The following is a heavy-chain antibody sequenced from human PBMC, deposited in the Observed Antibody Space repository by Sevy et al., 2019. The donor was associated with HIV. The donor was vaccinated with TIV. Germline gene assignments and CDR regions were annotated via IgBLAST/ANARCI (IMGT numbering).Heavy chain of an antibody. Sequence: GGSLRLSCAASGFGLNGNAMSWVRQAPGKGLEWVAAIHGGDDTTHYGDSVKGRFTISRDSFKNILYLQMDSLRVEDKAVYYCAKDILGWAFDYWGHGTLVTV. CDR2: IHGGDDTT. CDR1: GFGLNGNA. CDR3: AKDILGWAFDY. V-gene: IGHV3-23*01. J-gene: IGHJ4*01. D-gene: IGHD3-3*01.